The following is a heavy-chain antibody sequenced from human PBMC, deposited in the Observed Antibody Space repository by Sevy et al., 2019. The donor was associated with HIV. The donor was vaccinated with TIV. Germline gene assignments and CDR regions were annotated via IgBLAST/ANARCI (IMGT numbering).Heavy chain of an antibody. J-gene: IGHJ4*02. CDR3: ATDKGGYDPFDY. D-gene: IGHD5-12*01. CDR1: GFTFSSYT. Sequence: GGSLRLSCAASGFTFSSYTLNWVRQAPGKGLEWVSSISYSNEYIYYADSVKGRFTISRDNAKNSLYLQMNSLRAEDTAVYYCATDKGGYDPFDYWGQGTLVTVSS. CDR2: ISYSNEYI. V-gene: IGHV3-21*01.